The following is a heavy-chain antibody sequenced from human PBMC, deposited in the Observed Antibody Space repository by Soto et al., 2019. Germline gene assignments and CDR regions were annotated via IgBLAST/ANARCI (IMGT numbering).Heavy chain of an antibody. CDR3: ARDSRDGYNGFDY. J-gene: IGHJ4*02. CDR2: IIPIFGTA. CDR1: GGTFSSYA. V-gene: IGHV1-69*13. Sequence: SVKVSCKASGGTFSSYAISWVRQAPGQGLEWMGGIIPIFGTANYAQKFQGRVTITADESTSTAYMELSSLRSEDTAVYYCARDSRDGYNGFDYWGQGTLVTVSS. D-gene: IGHD5-12*01.